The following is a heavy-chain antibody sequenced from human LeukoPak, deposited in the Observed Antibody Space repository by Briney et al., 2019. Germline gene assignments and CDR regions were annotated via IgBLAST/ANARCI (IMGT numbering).Heavy chain of an antibody. V-gene: IGHV3-7*01. J-gene: IGHJ6*03. CDR1: GFTFIIYW. CDR2: INQDGSEI. CDR3: ASDYSHYMDV. Sequence: GGSLRLSCAVSGFTFIIYWMAWVRQAPGKGLEWVANINQDGSEIHYVDSVKGRFTISIDNAENSLYLQMNSLRAEDTAVYHCASDYSHYMDVWGKGTTVTVSS.